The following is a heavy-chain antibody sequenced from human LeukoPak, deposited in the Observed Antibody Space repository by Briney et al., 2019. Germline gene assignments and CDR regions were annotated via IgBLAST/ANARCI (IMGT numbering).Heavy chain of an antibody. CDR1: GFTFSSYA. CDR2: ISGSGAST. V-gene: IGHV3-23*01. Sequence: GGSLRLSCAASGFTFSSYAMSWVRQAPGKGLQWVSAISGSGASTYYADSMKGRLTISRDNSKNTLYLQMNSLRAEDTAVHYCAKAPNFLTGYFHFDIWGQGTMVTVSS. CDR3: AKAPNFLTGYFHFDI. J-gene: IGHJ3*02. D-gene: IGHD3/OR15-3a*01.